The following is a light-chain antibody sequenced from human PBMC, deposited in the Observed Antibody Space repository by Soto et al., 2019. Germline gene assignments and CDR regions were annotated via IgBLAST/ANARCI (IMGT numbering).Light chain of an antibody. Sequence: EIVFTQSPAPPSLSPGERAPLSCPASQSVSSYLAWYQQKPGQAPRLLIYDASNRATGIPARFSGSGSGTDFTLTISSLEPEDFAVYYCQQRSNWPPITFGQGTRLEI. CDR2: DAS. CDR1: QSVSSY. CDR3: QQRSNWPPIT. J-gene: IGKJ5*01. V-gene: IGKV3-11*01.